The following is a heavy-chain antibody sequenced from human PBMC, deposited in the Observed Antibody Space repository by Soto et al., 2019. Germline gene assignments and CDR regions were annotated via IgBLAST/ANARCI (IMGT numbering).Heavy chain of an antibody. CDR2: ISYDGSNK. V-gene: IGHV3-30*18. CDR3: AKAAGDYGGNAYYYYGMDV. Sequence: QVQLVESGGGVVQPGRSLRLSCAASGFTFSSYGMHWVRQAPGKGLEWVAVISYDGSNKYYADSVKGRFTISRDNSKNTLYLHMNSLRAEDTAVYYCAKAAGDYGGNAYYYYGMDVWGQGNTVTVSS. J-gene: IGHJ6*02. CDR1: GFTFSSYG. D-gene: IGHD4-17*01.